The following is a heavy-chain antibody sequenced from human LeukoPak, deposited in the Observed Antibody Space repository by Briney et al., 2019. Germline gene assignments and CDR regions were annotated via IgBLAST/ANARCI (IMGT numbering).Heavy chain of an antibody. Sequence: SETLSLTCTVSGGSISSYYWSWIRQPPGKGLEWIGYIYYSGSTNYNPSFKSRVTISVDTSKNQFSLKLSSVTAADTAVYYCARSHGAVAGPVDYWGQGTLVTVSS. CDR3: ARSHGAVAGPVDY. J-gene: IGHJ4*02. D-gene: IGHD6-19*01. V-gene: IGHV4-59*01. CDR1: GGSISSYY. CDR2: IYYSGST.